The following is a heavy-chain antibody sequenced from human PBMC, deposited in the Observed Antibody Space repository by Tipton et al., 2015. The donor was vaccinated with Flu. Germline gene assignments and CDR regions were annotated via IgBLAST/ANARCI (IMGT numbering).Heavy chain of an antibody. J-gene: IGHJ2*01. Sequence: TLSLTCTVSGGSISSYYWSWIRQPPGKGLEWIGYIYYSGSTNYNPSLKSRVTISVDTSKNQFSLKLSSVTAADTAVYYCARSLGYCSSTSCSPNWYFDLWGRGTLVTVSS. CDR1: GGSISSYY. CDR2: IYYSGST. D-gene: IGHD2-2*01. CDR3: ARSLGYCSSTSCSPNWYFDL. V-gene: IGHV4-59*08.